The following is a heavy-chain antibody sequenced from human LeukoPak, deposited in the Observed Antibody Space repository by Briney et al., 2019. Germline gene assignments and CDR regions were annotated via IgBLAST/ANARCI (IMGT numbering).Heavy chain of an antibody. CDR3: ARTFPYCSGGSCYGDAFEI. CDR1: GYSFTSYW. Sequence: GESLKISCKGSGYSFTSYWIGWVRQMPGKGLEWMGIIYPGDSDTRYSPSFQGRVTISADKSISTAYLQWSSLKASDTAMYYCARTFPYCSGGSCYGDAFEIWGQGTMVTVSS. CDR2: IYPGDSDT. D-gene: IGHD2-15*01. V-gene: IGHV5-51*01. J-gene: IGHJ3*02.